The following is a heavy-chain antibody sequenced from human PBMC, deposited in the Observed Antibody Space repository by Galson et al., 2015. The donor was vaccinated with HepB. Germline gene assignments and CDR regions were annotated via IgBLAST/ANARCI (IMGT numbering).Heavy chain of an antibody. CDR1: GFTFSSYA. CDR2: ISYDGSNK. CDR3: ARDGTNYYDSSGYYWYYFDY. D-gene: IGHD3-22*01. Sequence: SLRLSCAASGFTFSSYAMHWVRQAPGKGLEWVAVISYDGSNKYYADSVKGRFTISRDNSKNTLYLQMNSLRAEDTAVYYCARDGTNYYDSSGYYWYYFDYWGQGTPVTISS. V-gene: IGHV3-30-3*01. J-gene: IGHJ4*02.